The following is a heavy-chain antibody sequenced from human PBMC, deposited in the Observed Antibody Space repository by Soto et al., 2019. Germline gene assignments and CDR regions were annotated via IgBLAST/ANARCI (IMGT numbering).Heavy chain of an antibody. CDR3: ARDSGIGWFDP. Sequence: SVKVSCKASGGTFSSYTISWVRQAPGQGLEWMGRIIPILGIANYAQKFQGRVTITADKSTSTAYMELSSLRSEDTAVYYCARDSGIGWFDPWGQGTLVTVSS. D-gene: IGHD1-26*01. CDR1: GGTFSSYT. V-gene: IGHV1-69*04. J-gene: IGHJ5*02. CDR2: IIPILGIA.